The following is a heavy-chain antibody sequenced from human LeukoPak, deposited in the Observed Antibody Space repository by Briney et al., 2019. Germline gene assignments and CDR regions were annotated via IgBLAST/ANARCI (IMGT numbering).Heavy chain of an antibody. CDR1: GGSLSSHY. V-gene: IGHV4-59*08. Sequence: SETLSLTCTVSGGSLSSHYWSWIRQPPGKGLEWIGYIYYSGSTNYNPSLKSQVTISVDTSKNQFSLKLSSVTAADTAVYYCARATSMGAFDIWGQGTMVTVSS. D-gene: IGHD5-12*01. CDR3: ARATSMGAFDI. J-gene: IGHJ3*02. CDR2: IYYSGST.